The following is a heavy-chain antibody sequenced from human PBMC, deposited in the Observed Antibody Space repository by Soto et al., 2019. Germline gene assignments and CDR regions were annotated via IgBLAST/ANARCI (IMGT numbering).Heavy chain of an antibody. CDR3: ARVVRGVVNWFDP. J-gene: IGHJ5*02. CDR1: GDTFTNFG. D-gene: IGHD3-10*01. V-gene: IGHV1-18*01. CDR2: IATYNSNR. Sequence: HLVQSGPQVKKPGASVSVSCKTSGDTFTNFGLSWVRQAPGQGLEWMGWIATYNSNRNYAQKFQGRLTLTTDTSTSTAYMELKSLTYDVTAVYYCARVVRGVVNWFDPWGQGTLVTVSS.